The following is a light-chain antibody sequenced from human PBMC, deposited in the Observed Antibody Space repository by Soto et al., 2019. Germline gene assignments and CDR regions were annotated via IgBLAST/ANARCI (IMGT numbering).Light chain of an antibody. CDR3: QQHGQWPIT. CDR1: RTVHSN. CDR2: GAS. J-gene: IGKJ5*01. V-gene: IGKV3-15*01. Sequence: EIVMTQSPATVSVSPGDRATLSCRASRTVHSNVAWYQHKPGQAPRLLIYGASFRATGVPARFSGSGSGTEFTLTISSLQPEDFATYYCQQHGQWPITFGQGTRLEIK.